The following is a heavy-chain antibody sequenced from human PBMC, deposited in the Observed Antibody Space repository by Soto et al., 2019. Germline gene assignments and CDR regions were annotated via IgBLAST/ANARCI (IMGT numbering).Heavy chain of an antibody. CDR2: ISSSSSYI. V-gene: IGHV3-21*01. CDR1: GFTFISYS. CDR3: ARVPGPFIEVAGQDY. J-gene: IGHJ4*02. D-gene: IGHD6-19*01. Sequence: LRLSCAASGFTFISYSMNWVRQAPVKGLEWVSSISSSSSYIYYADSVKGRFTISRDNAKNSLYLQMNSLRAEDTAVYYCARVPGPFIEVAGQDYWGQGTLVTVSS.